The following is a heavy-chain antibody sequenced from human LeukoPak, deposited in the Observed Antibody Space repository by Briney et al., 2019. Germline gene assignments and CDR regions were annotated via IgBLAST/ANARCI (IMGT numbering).Heavy chain of an antibody. V-gene: IGHV3-43D*03. CDR2: ISWNGGST. CDR3: ARAIHYYDSKDAFDI. J-gene: IGHJ3*02. D-gene: IGHD3-22*01. Sequence: GGSLRLSCAASGFTFDDYSMHWVRQAPGKSLEWVSLISWNGGSTYYADSVKGRFTISRNNSKNSLYLQMNSLRAEDTAVYYCARAIHYYDSKDAFDIWGQGTMVTVSS. CDR1: GFTFDDYS.